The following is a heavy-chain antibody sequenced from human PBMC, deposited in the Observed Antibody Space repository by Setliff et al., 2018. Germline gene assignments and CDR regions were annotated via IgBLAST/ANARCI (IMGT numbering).Heavy chain of an antibody. V-gene: IGHV1-46*01. CDR1: GFTFTTYY. Sequence: EASVKVSCKASGFTFTTYYIHWARQAPGQGLEWVGRVNPHDGYTHCSQKFEDRVTVTRDTSTSTVYMDLSALTSEDTAVYYCAREFPGGRKGFDYWGQGTPVTVSS. D-gene: IGHD3-10*01. CDR3: AREFPGGRKGFDY. J-gene: IGHJ4*02. CDR2: VNPHDGYT.